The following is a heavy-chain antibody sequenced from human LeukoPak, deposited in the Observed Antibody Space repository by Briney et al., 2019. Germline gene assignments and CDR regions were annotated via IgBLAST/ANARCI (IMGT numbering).Heavy chain of an antibody. D-gene: IGHD2-2*01. CDR3: AKDTIVVVPAAVVLGRFDY. Sequence: GGSLRLSCAASGFTFSSYAMSWVRQAPGKGLEWVSAISGSGGSTYYADSVKGRFTISRDSSKNTLYLQMNSLRAEDTAVYYCAKDTIVVVPAAVVLGRFDYWGQGTLVTVSS. V-gene: IGHV3-23*01. J-gene: IGHJ4*02. CDR2: ISGSGGST. CDR1: GFTFSSYA.